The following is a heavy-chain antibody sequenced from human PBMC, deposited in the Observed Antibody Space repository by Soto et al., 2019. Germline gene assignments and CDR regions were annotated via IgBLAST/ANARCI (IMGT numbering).Heavy chain of an antibody. CDR1: GFTFSSYS. V-gene: IGHV3-48*01. D-gene: IGHD2-15*01. CDR2: ISSSSSTI. Sequence: ESGGGLVQPGGSLRLSCAASGFTFSSYSMNWVRQAPGKGLEWVSYISSSSSTIYYADSVKGRFTISRDNAKNSLYLQMNSLRAEDTAVYYCAREGYSGYDFSSCSGGSCYSYFDYWGQGTLVTVSS. J-gene: IGHJ4*02. CDR3: AREGYSGYDFSSCSGGSCYSYFDY.